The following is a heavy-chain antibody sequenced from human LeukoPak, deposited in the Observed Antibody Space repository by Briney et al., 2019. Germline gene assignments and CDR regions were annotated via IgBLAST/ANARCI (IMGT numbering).Heavy chain of an antibody. V-gene: IGHV3-30*18. CDR1: GFTFSSYG. Sequence: GGSLRLSRAASGFTFSSYGMHWVRQAPGKGLEWVAVISYDGSNKYYADSVKGRFTISRDNSKNTLYLQMNSLRAEDTAVYYCAKGSRVWGYYGSGSYYFDYWGQGTLVTVSS. CDR2: ISYDGSNK. D-gene: IGHD3-10*01. CDR3: AKGSRVWGYYGSGSYYFDY. J-gene: IGHJ4*02.